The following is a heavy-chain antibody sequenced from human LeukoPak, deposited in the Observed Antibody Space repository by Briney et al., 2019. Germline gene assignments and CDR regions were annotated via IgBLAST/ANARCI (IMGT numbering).Heavy chain of an antibody. D-gene: IGHD2/OR15-2a*01. J-gene: IGHJ6*03. V-gene: IGHV3-21*04. CDR2: ISSSSSYI. CDR1: RFTFSSYS. CDR3: AKDRAARGRGNYFYMDV. Sequence: GGSLRLSCAASRFTFSSYSMNWVRQAPGKGLEWVSSISSSSSYIYYADSVEGRFTISRHNRENSLYLQMNSLRPEDTALYYCAKDRAARGRGNYFYMDVWGKGTTVTVSS.